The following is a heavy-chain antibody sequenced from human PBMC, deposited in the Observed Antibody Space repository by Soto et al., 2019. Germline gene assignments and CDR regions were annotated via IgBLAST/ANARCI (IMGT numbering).Heavy chain of an antibody. V-gene: IGHV4-59*01. J-gene: IGHJ5*02. D-gene: IGHD6-19*01. CDR1: GGSISSYY. CDR2: IYYSGST. CDR3: ARDTYSSGPRWFDP. Sequence: SETLSLTCTVSGGSISSYYWSWIRQPPGKGLEWIGYIYYSGSTNYNPSLKSRVTISVDTSKNQFSLKLSSVTAADTAVYYCARDTYSSGPRWFDPWGQGTLVTVSS.